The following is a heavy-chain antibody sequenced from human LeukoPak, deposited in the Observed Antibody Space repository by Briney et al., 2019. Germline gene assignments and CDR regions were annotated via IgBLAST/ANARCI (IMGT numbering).Heavy chain of an antibody. V-gene: IGHV3-9*01. CDR2: ISWNSGSI. CDR3: AKVPIADFWSGYYLSVVFDY. J-gene: IGHJ4*02. Sequence: GGSLRLSCAASGFTFDDYAMPWVRHAPGKGLEWVSGISWNSGSIGYADSVKGRFTISRDNAKNSLYLQMNSLRAEDTALYYCAKVPIADFWSGYYLSVVFDYWGQGTLVTVSS. CDR1: GFTFDDYA. D-gene: IGHD3-3*01.